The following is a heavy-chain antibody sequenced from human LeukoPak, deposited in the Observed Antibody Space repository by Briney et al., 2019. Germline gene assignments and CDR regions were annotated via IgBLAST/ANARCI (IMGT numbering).Heavy chain of an antibody. Sequence: GGSLRLSCAASGLTFSSYAMHWVRQAPGKGLEWVAVISYDGSNKYYADSVKGRFTISRDNSKNTLYLQMNSLRAEDTAVYYCARGGLMSTLYSYGHAYSYYMDVWGKGTTVTVSS. J-gene: IGHJ6*03. CDR2: ISYDGSNK. D-gene: IGHD5-18*01. V-gene: IGHV3-30*04. CDR1: GLTFSSYA. CDR3: ARGGLMSTLYSYGHAYSYYMDV.